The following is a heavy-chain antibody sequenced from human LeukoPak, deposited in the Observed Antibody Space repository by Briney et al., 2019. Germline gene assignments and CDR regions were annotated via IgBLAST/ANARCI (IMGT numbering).Heavy chain of an antibody. CDR1: GYTFTSYG. V-gene: IGHV1-18*01. CDR3: ARGRGSPGAYYYYGMDV. D-gene: IGHD3-10*01. J-gene: IGHJ6*02. Sequence: ASVTVSFKASGYTFTSYGISWVRQAPGQGLEWMGWISAYNGNTNYAQKLQGRVTMTTDTSTSTAYMELRSLRSDDTAVYYCARGRGSPGAYYYYGMDVWGQGTTVTVSS. CDR2: ISAYNGNT.